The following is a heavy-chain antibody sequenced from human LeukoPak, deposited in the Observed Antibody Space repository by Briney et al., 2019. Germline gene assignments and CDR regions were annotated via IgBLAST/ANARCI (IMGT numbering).Heavy chain of an antibody. CDR3: ARKYCSTTSCLFDN. Sequence: GGSLRLSCAASGFTFSSYEMNWVRQAPGKGLQWVSDISSSGTTIYYADSVKGRFTISRDNAKNSLYLQMNSLGAEDTAVYYCARKYCSTTSCLFDNRGQGTLVTVSS. CDR2: ISSSGTTI. J-gene: IGHJ4*02. D-gene: IGHD2-2*01. CDR1: GFTFSSYE. V-gene: IGHV3-48*03.